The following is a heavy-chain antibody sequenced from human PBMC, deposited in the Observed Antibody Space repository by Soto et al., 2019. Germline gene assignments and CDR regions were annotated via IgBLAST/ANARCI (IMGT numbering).Heavy chain of an antibody. CDR3: ARDSAYDSSGYPDFGMDV. V-gene: IGHV1-2*04. D-gene: IGHD3-22*01. J-gene: IGHJ6*02. CDR2: INPNSGGT. Sequence: ASVEVRSEACGDSFDVCHRQWARQDPEQGLEWMGWINPNSGGTNYAQKFQGWVTMTRDTSISTAYMELSRLRSDDTAVYYCARDSAYDSSGYPDFGMDVWGQGTTVTVSS. CDR1: GDSFDVCH.